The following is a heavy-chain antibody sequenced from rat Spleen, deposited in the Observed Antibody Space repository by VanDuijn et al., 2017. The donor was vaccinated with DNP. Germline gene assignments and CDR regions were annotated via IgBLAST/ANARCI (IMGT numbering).Heavy chain of an antibody. CDR2: ITSSGGST. CDR1: GFTFSSYW. CDR3: ARDEGSYYYAMDA. J-gene: IGHJ4*01. D-gene: IGHD1-11*01. Sequence: EVQLVESGGDLVQPGRSLKLSCVASGFTFSSYWMFWIRQAPGKGLEWVASITSSGGSTYYPDSVKGRFTISRDNAKNTLYLQMNSLRSEDTATYYCARDEGSYYYAMDAWGQGTSVTVSS. V-gene: IGHV5-31*01.